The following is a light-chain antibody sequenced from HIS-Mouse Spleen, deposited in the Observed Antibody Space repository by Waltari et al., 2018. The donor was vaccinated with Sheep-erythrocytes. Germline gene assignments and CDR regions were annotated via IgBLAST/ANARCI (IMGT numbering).Light chain of an antibody. CDR1: QSISRY. V-gene: IGKV1-39*01. J-gene: IGKJ4*01. CDR3: QQSYSTPPRT. Sequence: DIQMTQSPSSLSASVGDRVTITCRACQSISRYLNWYQQKQGKAPKLLIYAASSLQSGVPSRFSGSGSGTDFTLTSSSLQPEDFATYYCQQSYSTPPRTFGGGTKVEIK. CDR2: AAS.